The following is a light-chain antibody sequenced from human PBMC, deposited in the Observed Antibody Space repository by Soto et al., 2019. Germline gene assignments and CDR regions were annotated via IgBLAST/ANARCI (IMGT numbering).Light chain of an antibody. CDR1: QSVSSNN. V-gene: IGKV3-20*01. Sequence: EIVLTQSPGTLSLSPGERATLSCRASQSVSSNNLAWYQQRPGQAPRVVIYGASTRATGIPERFSGSGSGTDFTLTISRLEHEDFAVYYCQQYGSSPFTFGPRTKVDIK. J-gene: IGKJ3*01. CDR3: QQYGSSPFT. CDR2: GAS.